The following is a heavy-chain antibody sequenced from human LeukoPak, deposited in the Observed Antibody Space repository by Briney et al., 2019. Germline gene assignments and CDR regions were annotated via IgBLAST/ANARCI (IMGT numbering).Heavy chain of an antibody. Sequence: XXXXXYWXXWVRQMPGKGLEWXXRIXPSDSYTNYSPSFQGHVTISADKSISTAYLQWSSLKASDTAMYYCARFLGRPIDLYYYYGMDVWGQGTTVTVSS. CDR3: ARFLGRPIDLYYYYGMDV. J-gene: IGHJ6*02. CDR2: IXPSDSYT. V-gene: IGHV5-10-1*01. D-gene: IGHD2/OR15-2a*01. CDR1: XXXXXYW.